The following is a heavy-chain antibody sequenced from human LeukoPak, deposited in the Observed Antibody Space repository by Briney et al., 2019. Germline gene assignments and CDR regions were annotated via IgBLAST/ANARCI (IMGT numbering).Heavy chain of an antibody. D-gene: IGHD1-14*01. CDR3: ARSTSVWPPDLYRLDY. V-gene: IGHV1-69*13. CDR1: GGTFSSYA. CDR2: IIPIFGTA. J-gene: IGHJ4*02. Sequence: EASVKVSCKASGGTFSSYAISWVRQAPGQGLEWMGGIIPIFGTANYAQKFQGRVTITADESTSTAYMELSSLRSEDTAVYYCARSTSVWPPDLYRLDYWGQGTLVTVSS.